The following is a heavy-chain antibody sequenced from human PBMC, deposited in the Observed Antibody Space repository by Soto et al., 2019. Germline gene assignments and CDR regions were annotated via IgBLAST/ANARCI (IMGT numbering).Heavy chain of an antibody. V-gene: IGHV4-34*01. CDR2: INHSGST. Sequence: SETLSLTCAVYGGSFSGYYWSWIRQPPGKGLEWIGEINHSGSTNYNPSLKSRVTISVDTSKNQFSLKLSSVTAADTAVYYCAELDSSGYMAFDIWGQGTMVTVSS. CDR3: AELDSSGYMAFDI. J-gene: IGHJ3*02. D-gene: IGHD3-22*01. CDR1: GGSFSGYY.